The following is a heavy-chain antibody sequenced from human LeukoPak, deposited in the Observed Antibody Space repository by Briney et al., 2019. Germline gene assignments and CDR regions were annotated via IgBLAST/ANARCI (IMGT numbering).Heavy chain of an antibody. CDR1: GFTFSNYC. Sequence: GGSLRLSCTASGFTFSNYCMHWVRQTPGKGLIWVSRICPGGTITNYADSVKGRFTISRDDAKNMMFLQMNSLRADDTAVYYCVRDFRSADYWGQGILVTASS. V-gene: IGHV3-74*01. CDR2: ICPGGTIT. CDR3: VRDFRSADY. J-gene: IGHJ4*02.